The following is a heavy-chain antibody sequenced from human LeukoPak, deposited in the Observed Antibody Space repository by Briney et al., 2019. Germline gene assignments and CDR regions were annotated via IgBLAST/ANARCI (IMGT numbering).Heavy chain of an antibody. V-gene: IGHV4-59*01. D-gene: IGHD3-3*01. CDR2: IYYSGST. CDR3: ARGADDFWSGYYLPSYYFDY. Sequence: SEPLSLTCTVSGGSISSYYWSWIRQPPGKGLEWIGYIYYSGSTNYNPSLKSRVTISVDTSKNQFSLKLSSVTAADTAVYYCARGADDFWSGYYLPSYYFDYWGQGTLVTVSS. J-gene: IGHJ4*02. CDR1: GGSISSYY.